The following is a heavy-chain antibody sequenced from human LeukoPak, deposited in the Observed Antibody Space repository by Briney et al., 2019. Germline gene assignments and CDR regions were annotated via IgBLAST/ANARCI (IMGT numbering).Heavy chain of an antibody. CDR3: ARQRGDSSSWAPWFDP. V-gene: IGHV4-39*01. D-gene: IGHD6-13*01. Sequence: SETLSLTCTVSGGSISSSSYYWGWIRQPPGTGLEWIGSIYYSGSTYYNPSLKSRVTISVDTSKNQFSLKLSSVTAADTAVYYCARQRGDSSSWAPWFDPWGQGTLVTVSS. J-gene: IGHJ5*02. CDR1: GGSISSSSYY. CDR2: IYYSGST.